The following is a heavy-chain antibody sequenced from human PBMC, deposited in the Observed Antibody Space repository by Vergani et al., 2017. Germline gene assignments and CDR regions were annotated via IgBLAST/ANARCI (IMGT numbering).Heavy chain of an antibody. CDR1: GYTFTGYY. Sequence: QVQLVQSGAEVKKPGASVKVSCKASGYTFTGYYMHWVRQAPGQGLEWMGWINPNSGGTNYAQKFQGRVTMTRDTSISTAYMELSRLGSDDTAVYYCARDRDITMIVVVITYGMDVWGQGTTVTVSS. V-gene: IGHV1-2*02. CDR2: INPNSGGT. D-gene: IGHD3-22*01. CDR3: ARDRDITMIVVVITYGMDV. J-gene: IGHJ6*02.